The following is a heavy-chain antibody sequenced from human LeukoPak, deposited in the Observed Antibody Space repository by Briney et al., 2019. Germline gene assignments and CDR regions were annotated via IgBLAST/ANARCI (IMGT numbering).Heavy chain of an antibody. Sequence: GGSLRLSCAASGFTFRDPWMSWVRQAPGKGLQWVANIKQEGTERNYVDSVKCRFTISRDNTRSSLYLYMNSLRAEDTAVYYSARDGGGPLDWGQGTLVTVSS. CDR3: ARDGGGPLD. V-gene: IGHV3-7*01. CDR2: IKQEGTER. CDR1: GFTFRDPW. J-gene: IGHJ4*02. D-gene: IGHD3-10*01.